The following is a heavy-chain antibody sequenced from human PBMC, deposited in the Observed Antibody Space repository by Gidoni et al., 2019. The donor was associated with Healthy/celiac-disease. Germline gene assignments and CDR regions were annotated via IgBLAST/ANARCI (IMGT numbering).Heavy chain of an antibody. V-gene: IGHV3-66*01. CDR1: GFTVSSTY. CDR3: ARGVTPDSLYYFDY. CDR2: IYSGGST. Sequence: EVQLVESGGGLVKPGGSLRLSCAASGFTVSSTYMSWVRQAPGKGLEWVSVIYSGGSTYYADSVKGRFTISRDNSKNTLYLQMNSLRAEDTAVYYCARGVTPDSLYYFDYWGQGTLVTVSS. D-gene: IGHD2-21*02. J-gene: IGHJ4*02.